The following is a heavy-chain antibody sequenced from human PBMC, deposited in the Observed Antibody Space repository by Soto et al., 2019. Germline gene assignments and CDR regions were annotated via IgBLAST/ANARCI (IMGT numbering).Heavy chain of an antibody. CDR1: GGSVSSNSAA. CDR3: ARAYETNDAFDI. V-gene: IGHV6-1*01. CDR2: TYYRSKWYN. D-gene: IGHD5-12*01. Sequence: SRTLSLTCDISGGSVSSNSAAWNWIRQAPSRGLEWLGRTYYRSKWYNDYAVSVKSRITIHPDTSKNQFSLQLNSVTPEDTAVYYCARAYETNDAFDIWGQGTMVTVSS. J-gene: IGHJ3*02.